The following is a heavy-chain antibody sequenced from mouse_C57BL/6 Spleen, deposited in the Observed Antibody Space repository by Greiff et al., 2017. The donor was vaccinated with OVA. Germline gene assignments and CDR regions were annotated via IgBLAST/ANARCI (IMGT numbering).Heavy chain of an antibody. Sequence: EVKVEESGGGLVKPGGSLKLSCAASGFTFSDYGMHWVRQAPEKGLEWVAYISSGSSTIYYPDTVKGRFTISRDNAKNTLFLQMTSLRSEDTAMYYCARNGYGSSYYFDYWGQGTTLTVSS. D-gene: IGHD1-1*01. V-gene: IGHV5-17*01. CDR3: ARNGYGSSYYFDY. J-gene: IGHJ2*01. CDR1: GFTFSDYG. CDR2: ISSGSSTI.